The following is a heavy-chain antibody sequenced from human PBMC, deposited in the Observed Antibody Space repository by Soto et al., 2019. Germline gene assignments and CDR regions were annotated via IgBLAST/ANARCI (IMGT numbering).Heavy chain of an antibody. D-gene: IGHD4-4*01. CDR1: GFSLTTDGVG. CDR2: IYWNDEE. V-gene: IGHV2-5*01. Sequence: QITLKESCPTLVKPTQTLTLTCTFSGFSLTTDGVGVDWIRQPPGKALEWLGLIYWNDEERYRPSLQSRLTITKDTSRNQVVLTMTNMDPVDTATYYCAHRTTVTSGINWGQGTLVTVSS. J-gene: IGHJ4*02. CDR3: AHRTTVTSGIN.